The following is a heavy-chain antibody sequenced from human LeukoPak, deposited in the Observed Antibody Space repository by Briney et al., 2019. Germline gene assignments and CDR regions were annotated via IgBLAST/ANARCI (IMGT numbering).Heavy chain of an antibody. CDR2: IHYTGST. J-gene: IGHJ5*02. CDR1: GGCIGSYY. V-gene: IGHV4-59*01. CDR3: ARGGYYGSGNDFRFDP. Sequence: SETLSLTCTVSGGCIGSYYWSWIRQSPGKGLECIGYIHYTGSTNYNPSLKSRVTISVETSKNQFSLKLKSVTAADTAVYYCARGGYYGSGNDFRFDPWGQGTLVTVSS. D-gene: IGHD3-10*01.